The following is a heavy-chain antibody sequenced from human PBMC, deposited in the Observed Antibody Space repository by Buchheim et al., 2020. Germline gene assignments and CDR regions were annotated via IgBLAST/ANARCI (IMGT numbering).Heavy chain of an antibody. CDR1: GFSFSIYN. V-gene: IGHV3-21*01. J-gene: IGHJ6*02. CDR3: ARDVKYGEQCYYYGMDV. Sequence: EVQLVESGGGLVKPGGSLPLSCAASGFSFSIYNMNWVRQVPGKGLEWVSSISLSSRYIYYADSVRGRFTIPRDNPQNSLFLQMDSLRAEDTAVYYCARDVKYGEQCYYYGMDVWGQGT. D-gene: IGHD4-17*01. CDR2: ISLSSRYI.